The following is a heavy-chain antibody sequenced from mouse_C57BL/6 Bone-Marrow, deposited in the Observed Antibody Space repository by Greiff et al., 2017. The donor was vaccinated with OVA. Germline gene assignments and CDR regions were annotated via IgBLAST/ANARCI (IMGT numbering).Heavy chain of an antibody. CDR2: ILTGSGST. CDR3: ATVAY. V-gene: IGHV1-9*01. J-gene: IGHJ3*01. CDR1: GYTFTGYW. Sequence: VQLQPSGAELMKPGASVKLSCKATGYTFTGYWIEWVKQRPGHGLEWLGEILTGSGSTTYNEKFKGKATFPADTSSNTAYMQLSSLTTEDSAIYYCATVAYWGQGTLVTVSA.